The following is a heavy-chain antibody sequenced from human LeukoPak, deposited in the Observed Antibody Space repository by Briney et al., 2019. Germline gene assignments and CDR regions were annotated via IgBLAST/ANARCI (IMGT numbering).Heavy chain of an antibody. Sequence: PSETLSLTCTVSGGSISSSSFYWGWIRQTPGKGLEWIGSVYYSGSIYYNPSLESRVTLSADTSKNRFSLRLSSVTAAGTAVYYCARGIGTSYDSSRDAFDIWGQGTMVTVSS. V-gene: IGHV4-39*02. J-gene: IGHJ3*02. CDR2: VYYSGSI. CDR3: ARGIGTSYDSSRDAFDI. D-gene: IGHD3-22*01. CDR1: GGSISSSSFY.